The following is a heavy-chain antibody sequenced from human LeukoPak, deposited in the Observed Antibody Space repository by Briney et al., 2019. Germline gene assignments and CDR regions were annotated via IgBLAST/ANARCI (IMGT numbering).Heavy chain of an antibody. CDR2: INPNSGGT. J-gene: IGHJ4*02. V-gene: IGHV1-2*02. CDR1: GYTFTGYY. Sequence: GASVKVSCEASGYTFTGYYMHWVRQAPGQGLGWMGWINPNSGGTNYAQKFQGRVTMTRDTSISTAYMELSRLRSDDTAVYYCARVSPGSGPDYWGQGTLVTVSS. D-gene: IGHD3-10*01. CDR3: ARVSPGSGPDY.